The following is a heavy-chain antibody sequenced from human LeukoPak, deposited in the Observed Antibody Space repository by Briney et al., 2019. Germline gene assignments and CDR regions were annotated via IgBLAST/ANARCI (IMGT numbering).Heavy chain of an antibody. CDR2: IYYSGTT. V-gene: IGHV4-31*03. CDR3: ARDRGGSSGFYYFDY. Sequence: SSETLSLTCTVSGGSISFGGYYWSWIRQHPGKGLEWIGYIYYSGTTYYNPSLKSRVTISVDTSKNQFSLKLSSVTAADTAVYYCARDRGGSSGFYYFDYWGQGTLVTVSS. CDR1: GGSISFGGYY. J-gene: IGHJ4*02. D-gene: IGHD6-19*01.